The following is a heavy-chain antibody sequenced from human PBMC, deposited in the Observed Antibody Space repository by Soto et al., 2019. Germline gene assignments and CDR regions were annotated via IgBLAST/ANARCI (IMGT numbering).Heavy chain of an antibody. V-gene: IGHV3-33*01. CDR1: GFTFSSYG. CDR3: ARDGYCSGGSCYRLLSFAY. D-gene: IGHD2-15*01. Sequence: QVQLVESGGGVAQPEKSLRLSCTASGFTFSSYGMHWVRQVPGKGLEWVALIWDDGSREYYADSVKGRFTISRDNSKNTVFLQMDSLRAEDTAVYHCARDGYCSGGSCYRLLSFAYLGQGTLVTVSS. CDR2: IWDDGSRE. J-gene: IGHJ4*02.